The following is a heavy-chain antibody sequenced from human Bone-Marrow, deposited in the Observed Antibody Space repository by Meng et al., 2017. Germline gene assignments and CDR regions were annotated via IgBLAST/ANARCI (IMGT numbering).Heavy chain of an antibody. CDR1: GGSISSYY. CDR2: IYYSGST. CDR3: GRDQGRELINH. Sequence: QVQLQESGPGLVKPSETLSLTCTVSGGSISSYYWSWIRQPPGKGLEWIGYIYYSGSTNYNPSLKSRVTISVDKSKNQFYLSLFSVTAADTAVYYCGRDQGRELINHWGQGTLVTVSS. V-gene: IGHV4-59*12. J-gene: IGHJ4*02. D-gene: IGHD1-7*01.